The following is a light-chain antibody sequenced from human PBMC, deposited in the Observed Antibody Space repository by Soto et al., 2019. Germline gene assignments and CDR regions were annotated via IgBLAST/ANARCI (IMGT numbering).Light chain of an antibody. Sequence: EIVLTQSPGTLSLSPGERATLSCRASQSVSSSYLAWYQQKPGQAPRLLIYGASSRATCIPDRFSGSGSGTDFTLTISILEPEDFAVYYCQQYGSSPPYTFGQGTKLEIK. J-gene: IGKJ2*01. CDR1: QSVSSSY. CDR2: GAS. CDR3: QQYGSSPPYT. V-gene: IGKV3-20*01.